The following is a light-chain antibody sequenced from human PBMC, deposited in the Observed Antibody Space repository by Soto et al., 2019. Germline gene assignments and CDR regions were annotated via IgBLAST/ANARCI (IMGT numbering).Light chain of an antibody. Sequence: IQLTQSPSSLSASVGDSVTITCQASQGIITYLAWYQQKPGKAPNLLIYGSSTLQSGVPLRFSGSGSGTDFTLTINSLQAEDFATYYCQQTRSYPSTFGGGTKVDIK. CDR2: GSS. J-gene: IGKJ4*01. V-gene: IGKV1-9*01. CDR1: QGIITY. CDR3: QQTRSYPST.